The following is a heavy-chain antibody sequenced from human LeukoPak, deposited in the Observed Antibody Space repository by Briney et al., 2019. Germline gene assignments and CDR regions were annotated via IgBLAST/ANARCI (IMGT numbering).Heavy chain of an antibody. Sequence: GGSLRLSCAASGFTFDDYAMHWVRQAPGKGLEWVSGISWNSGSIGYADSVKGRFTISRDNAKNSLYLQMNSLRAEDTALYFCARGGGLDVWGQGATVTVSS. CDR1: GFTFDDYA. J-gene: IGHJ6*02. V-gene: IGHV3-9*01. D-gene: IGHD3-16*01. CDR2: ISWNSGSI. CDR3: ARGGGLDV.